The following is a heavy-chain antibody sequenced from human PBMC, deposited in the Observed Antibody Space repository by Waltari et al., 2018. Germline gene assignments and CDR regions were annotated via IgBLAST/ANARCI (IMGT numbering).Heavy chain of an antibody. V-gene: IGHV3-33*01. CDR3: AREGGTYNYDQGSSSVWFYYYGLDV. Sequence: QVQLVESGGGVVQPGSSLRLSCAASGFTFSSYGMHWVRQAPGKGLEWVAVIWYDGSNKYYADSVKGRFTISRDNSKNTLYLQMNSLRAEDTALYYCAREGGTYNYDQGSSSVWFYYYGLDVWGQGTTVTVSS. CDR2: IWYDGSNK. J-gene: IGHJ6*02. D-gene: IGHD6-13*01. CDR1: GFTFSSYG.